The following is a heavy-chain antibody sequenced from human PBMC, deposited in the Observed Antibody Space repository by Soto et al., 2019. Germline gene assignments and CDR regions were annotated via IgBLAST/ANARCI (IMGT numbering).Heavy chain of an antibody. V-gene: IGHV3-48*01. D-gene: IGHD3-16*02. J-gene: IGHJ3*02. Sequence: GGSLRLSCAASGFTFTSYSMNWVRQAPGKGLEWVSYIRGTTHYADSVKGRFTISRDNARSSLYLQMNSLRADDTAVYYCAREDSFAFDIWGQGTMVPVSS. CDR3: AREDSFAFDI. CDR1: GFTFTSYS. CDR2: IRGTT.